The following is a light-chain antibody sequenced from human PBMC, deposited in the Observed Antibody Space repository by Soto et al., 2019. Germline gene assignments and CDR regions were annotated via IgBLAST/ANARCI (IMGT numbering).Light chain of an antibody. CDR2: DAS. Sequence: EVVLTQSPGTLSLSPGERATLSCRASQSVSNTYLAWYQQKPGQSPRLLIYDASSRATGIPDRFSGSGSGTDFTLTISRLEPEDFAVYYCQQYGRSAGLFTFGPGTEVDIK. CDR3: QQYGRSAGLFT. J-gene: IGKJ3*01. CDR1: QSVSNTY. V-gene: IGKV3-20*01.